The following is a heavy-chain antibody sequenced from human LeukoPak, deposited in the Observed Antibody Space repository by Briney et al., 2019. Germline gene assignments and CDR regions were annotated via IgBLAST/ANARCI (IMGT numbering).Heavy chain of an antibody. J-gene: IGHJ4*02. D-gene: IGHD3-22*01. V-gene: IGHV3-9*01. CDR1: GFIFDDYA. CDR3: AKDHSGSIDY. CDR2: ISPNSVSI. Sequence: PGRSLRLSCAASGFIFDDYAMHWVRQAPGKGLEWVSGISPNSVSIVYADSVKGRFTVSRDNGKNSLYLQMNSLRPEDTALYYCAKDHSGSIDYWGQGTLVTVSS.